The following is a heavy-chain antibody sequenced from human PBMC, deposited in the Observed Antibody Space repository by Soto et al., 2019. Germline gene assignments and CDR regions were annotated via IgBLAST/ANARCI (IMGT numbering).Heavy chain of an antibody. Sequence: PGGSLRLSCAASGFTFSDAWMSWVRQAPGKGLEWVGLIKKKTDGGTTDYAAPVKGRFTISRDDSKNTLYLQMSSLKTEDTAVQYCRTQWMDGGQATLSAVSS. CDR3: RTQWMD. CDR1: GFTFSDAW. V-gene: IGHV3-15*01. D-gene: IGHD6-19*01. J-gene: IGHJ4*02. CDR2: IKKKTDGGTT.